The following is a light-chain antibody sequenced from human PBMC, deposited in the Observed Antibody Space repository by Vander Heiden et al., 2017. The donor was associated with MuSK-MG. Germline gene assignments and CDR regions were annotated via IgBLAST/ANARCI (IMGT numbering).Light chain of an antibody. V-gene: IGKV3-11*01. CDR3: QQRSNWPPIFT. CDR2: DAS. Sequence: PGERATLSCRASQSVSSYLAWYQQKPGQAPRLLIYDASNRATGIPARFSGSGSGTDFTLTISSLEPEDFAVYYCQQRSNWPPIFTFGPGTKVDIK. J-gene: IGKJ3*01. CDR1: QSVSSY.